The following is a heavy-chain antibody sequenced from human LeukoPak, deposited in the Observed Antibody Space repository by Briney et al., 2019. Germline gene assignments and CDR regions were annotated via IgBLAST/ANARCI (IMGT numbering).Heavy chain of an antibody. CDR3: ARRVYGSGRYY. CDR2: IYYSGST. V-gene: IGHV4-39*07. CDR1: GGSISSYY. D-gene: IGHD3-10*01. Sequence: SETLSLTRTVSGGSISSYYWGWIRQPPGKGLEWIGSIYYSGSTYYNPSLKSRVTISVDTSKNQFSLKLSSVTAADTAVYYCARRVYGSGRYYWGQGTLVTVSS. J-gene: IGHJ4*02.